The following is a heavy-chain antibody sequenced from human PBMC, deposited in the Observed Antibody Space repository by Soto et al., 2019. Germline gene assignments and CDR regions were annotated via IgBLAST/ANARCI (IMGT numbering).Heavy chain of an antibody. CDR3: ARHDRHPLTPHDYGDIDY. D-gene: IGHD4-17*01. J-gene: IGHJ4*02. CDR1: GYSFTSYW. Sequence: GESLKISCKGSGYSFTSYWIGWVRQMPGKGLEWMGIIYPGDSDTRYSPSFQGQVTISADKSISTAYLQWSSLKASDTAMYYCARHDRHPLTPHDYGDIDYWGQGTLVTVSS. CDR2: IYPGDSDT. V-gene: IGHV5-51*01.